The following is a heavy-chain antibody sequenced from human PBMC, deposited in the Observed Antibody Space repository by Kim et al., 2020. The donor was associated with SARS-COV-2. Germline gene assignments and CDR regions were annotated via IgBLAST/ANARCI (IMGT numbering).Heavy chain of an antibody. Sequence: GGSLRLSCEASGFTFSSYWMNWVRQGPGKGLVWVSRIKSDGSDTHYADSVKGRFTISRDNAKNTLHLQLNSLGVEDTAIYYGARGSVQQGFDPWGQGTLVTVSS. CDR3: ARGSVQQGFDP. J-gene: IGHJ5*02. V-gene: IGHV3-74*01. CDR1: GFTFSSYW. D-gene: IGHD2-15*01. CDR2: IKSDGSDT.